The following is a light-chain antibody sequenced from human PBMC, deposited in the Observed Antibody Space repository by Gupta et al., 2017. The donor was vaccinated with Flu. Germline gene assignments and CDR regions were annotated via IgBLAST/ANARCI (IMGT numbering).Light chain of an antibody. Sequence: EIVLTQSPGTLYLSPGERATLSCRASQSVSRSYLAWYQQKPGQAPRLLIYGASSRTTGITDRFSGSGSGTEFTLTISRLEAEDFAVYYCQQECNSHITFGRGTKVDI. V-gene: IGKV3-20*01. J-gene: IGKJ4*01. CDR2: GAS. CDR3: QQECNSHIT. CDR1: QSVSRSY.